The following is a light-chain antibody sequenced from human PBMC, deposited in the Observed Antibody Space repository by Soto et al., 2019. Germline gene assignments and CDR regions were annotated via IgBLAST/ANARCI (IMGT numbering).Light chain of an antibody. CDR2: RNN. CDR3: AAWDDSLRGWV. V-gene: IGLV1-47*01. Sequence: QSVLTQPPSASGTPGQRVTISRSGSSSNIGSNYVYWYQQLPGTAPKLLIYRNNQRPSGVPDRFSGSKSGTSASLAISGLRSEDEADYYCAAWDDSLRGWVFGGGTQLTVL. CDR1: SSNIGSNY. J-gene: IGLJ3*02.